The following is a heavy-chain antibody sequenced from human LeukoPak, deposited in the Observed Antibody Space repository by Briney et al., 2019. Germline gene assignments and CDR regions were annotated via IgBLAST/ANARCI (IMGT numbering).Heavy chain of an antibody. CDR1: GFTFSSYE. CDR3: AKVIRDSSSWYEYYFDY. Sequence: GGSLRLSCAASGFTFSSYEMNWVRQAPGKGLEWVSAISGSGGSTYYADSVKGRFTISRDNSKNTLYLQMNSLRAEDTAVYYCAKVIRDSSSWYEYYFDYWGQGTLVTVSS. V-gene: IGHV3-23*01. D-gene: IGHD6-13*01. CDR2: ISGSGGST. J-gene: IGHJ4*02.